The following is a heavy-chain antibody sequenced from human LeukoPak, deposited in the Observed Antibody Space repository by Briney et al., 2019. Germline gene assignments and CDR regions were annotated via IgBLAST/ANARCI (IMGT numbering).Heavy chain of an antibody. J-gene: IGHJ4*02. CDR3: ARDEIYCGTTSCSKTYYFDY. CDR2: IYYSGST. D-gene: IGHD2-2*01. V-gene: IGHV4-31*03. Sequence: PQTLSLTCTVSGGSISSSDYYWAWIRQPPGKGLEWIGYIYYSGSTYYNPSLKSRVTISVDTSKNQFSLRLSSVTAADTAVYYCARDEIYCGTTSCSKTYYFDYWGQGTLVTVSS. CDR1: GGSISSSDYY.